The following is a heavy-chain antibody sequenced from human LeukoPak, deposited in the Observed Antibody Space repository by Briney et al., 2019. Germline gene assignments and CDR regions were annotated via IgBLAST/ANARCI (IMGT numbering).Heavy chain of an antibody. Sequence: GGSLRLSCVASGLTSSSYGMHWVRQAPGKGLEWVALITKDGSNKYYGDSVKGRFTISRDISKNTLILQMNSLRAEDTAVYYCAKDRSNWFDAWGQGTLVTVSS. CDR1: GLTSSSYG. J-gene: IGHJ5*02. CDR2: ITKDGSNK. CDR3: AKDRSNWFDA. V-gene: IGHV3-30*02. D-gene: IGHD2/OR15-2a*01.